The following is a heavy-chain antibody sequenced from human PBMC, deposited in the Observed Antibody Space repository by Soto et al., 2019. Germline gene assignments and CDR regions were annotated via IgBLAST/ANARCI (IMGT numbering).Heavy chain of an antibody. Sequence: SQTLSLTCAISGDSVSRSSVPWNWIRQSPSRGLEWLGRTYYRSKWYNDYAESVKSRITINPDTSKNQFSLHLNSVTPEDTAVYYCVRLIGNSWLDFWGQGTLVTVSS. V-gene: IGHV6-1*01. CDR1: GDSVSRSSVP. D-gene: IGHD1-26*01. CDR2: TYYRSKWYN. CDR3: VRLIGNSWLDF. J-gene: IGHJ5*01.